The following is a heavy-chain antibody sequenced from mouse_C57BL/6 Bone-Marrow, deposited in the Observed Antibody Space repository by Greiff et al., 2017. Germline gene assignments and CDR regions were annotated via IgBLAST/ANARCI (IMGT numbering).Heavy chain of an antibody. CDR3: SRVRDYYSNYGGFAY. V-gene: IGHV5-4*01. CDR2: ISDGGSYT. Sequence: EVQGVESGGGLVKPGGSLKLSCAASGFTFSSYAMSWVRQTPEKRLEWVATISDGGSYTYYPDNVKGRFTISRDNAKNNLYLQMSHLKSEDTAMYYCSRVRDYYSNYGGFAYWGQGTLVTVSA. J-gene: IGHJ3*01. D-gene: IGHD2-5*01. CDR1: GFTFSSYA.